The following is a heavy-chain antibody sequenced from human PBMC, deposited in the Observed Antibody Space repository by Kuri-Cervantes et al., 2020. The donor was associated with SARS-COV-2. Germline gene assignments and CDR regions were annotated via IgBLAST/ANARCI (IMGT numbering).Heavy chain of an antibody. CDR1: GGSISSSSYY. Sequence: SETLSLTCTVSGGSISSSSYYWGWIRQPPGKGLQWIGTIHYSGNTYYNSSLKSRVTISVDPSKNQFSLKLSSVTAADTAVYYCARHVGGRRGGYNSPLSYFDYWGQGTLVTVSS. D-gene: IGHD5-24*01. V-gene: IGHV4-39*01. CDR2: IHYSGNT. J-gene: IGHJ4*02. CDR3: ARHVGGRRGGYNSPLSYFDY.